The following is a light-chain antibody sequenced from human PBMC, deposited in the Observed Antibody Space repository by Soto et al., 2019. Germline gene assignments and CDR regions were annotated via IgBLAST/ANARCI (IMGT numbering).Light chain of an antibody. CDR3: QQCNNWPQWT. CDR2: DAS. CDR1: QSVGTF. J-gene: IGKJ1*01. V-gene: IGKV3-11*01. Sequence: EIVLTQSPATLSLSPGERATLSCRASQSVGTFVAWYQQKPGQAPRLLIYDASNRAAGIPARFSGSGSGTDFTLTISRLEPEDFAVYYCQQCNNWPQWTFGQGTKVDIK.